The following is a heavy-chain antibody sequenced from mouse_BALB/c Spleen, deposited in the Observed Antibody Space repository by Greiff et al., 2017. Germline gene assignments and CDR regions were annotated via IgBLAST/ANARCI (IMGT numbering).Heavy chain of an antibody. D-gene: IGHD2-10*02. CDR3: ARDPLLAGGFDY. Sequence: EVKLVESGPGLVKPSQSLSLTCTATGYSITSDYARNWIRQFPGNKLEWMGYISYSGSTSYNPSLKSRISITRDTSTNQFFLQLNSVTTEDTATYYCARDPLLAGGFDYWGQGTTLTVSS. CDR2: ISYSGST. CDR1: GYSITSDYA. V-gene: IGHV3-2*02. J-gene: IGHJ2*01.